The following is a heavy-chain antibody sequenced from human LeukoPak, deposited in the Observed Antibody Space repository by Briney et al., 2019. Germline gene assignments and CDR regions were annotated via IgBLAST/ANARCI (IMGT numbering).Heavy chain of an antibody. V-gene: IGHV3-23*01. D-gene: IGHD2-2*01. CDR1: GFTFSSYA. CDR2: ISGGGGST. CDR3: AKIGLGVVVPAAVFDY. Sequence: GGSLRLSCAASGFTFSSYAMSWVRQAPGKGLEWVSAISGGGGSTYYADSVKGRFTISRDNSKNTPYLQMNSLRAEDTAVYYCAKIGLGVVVPAAVFDYWGQGTLVTVSS. J-gene: IGHJ4*02.